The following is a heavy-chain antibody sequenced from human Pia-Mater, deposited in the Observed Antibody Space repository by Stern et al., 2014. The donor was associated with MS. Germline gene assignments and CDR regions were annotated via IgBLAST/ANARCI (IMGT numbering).Heavy chain of an antibody. D-gene: IGHD1-14*01. CDR1: GFKFSIYW. CDR3: ARQTTAWASDV. J-gene: IGHJ4*02. V-gene: IGHV5-51*01. CDR2: IYPGDSET. Sequence: VQLVQSGAELIRPGESLKISCKGSGFKFSIYWIAWVRQMPGKGLEWMGIIYPGDSETRYSPSFQGPVTMSADKSPSTAYLQWSSLNASDTAMYFCARQTTAWASDVWGQGTLVTVSS.